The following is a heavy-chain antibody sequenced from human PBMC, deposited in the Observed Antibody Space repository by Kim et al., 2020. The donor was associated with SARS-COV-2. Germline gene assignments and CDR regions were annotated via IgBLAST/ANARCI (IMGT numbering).Heavy chain of an antibody. CDR1: GFRLSNYP. CDR2: ISYDGIIE. J-gene: IGHJ4*01. V-gene: IGHV3-30*04. CDR3: ARDLIRGAPDFFDF. D-gene: IGHD3-10*01. Sequence: GGSLRLSCAASGFRLSNYPMHWIRQSPVKGLEWVAVISYDGIIEKYADSVRGRFSISRDVSKNTLYLQMDSLRLEDTAVYYCARDLIRGAPDFFDFWGQGDLVTVSS.